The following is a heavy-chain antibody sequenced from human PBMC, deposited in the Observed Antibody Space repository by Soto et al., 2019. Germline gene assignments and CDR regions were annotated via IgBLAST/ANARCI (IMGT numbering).Heavy chain of an antibody. Sequence: EVQLVESEGGLVQPGGSLRLSCEASGFIFTTSDMSWVRQAPGKGLEWISSITITGDTTHYADSVKGRFTISRDKSRNTVYLKKNSLRVDDTAVYYCGKGGGGDHGYWGQGTLVAVSS. CDR3: GKGGGGDHGY. V-gene: IGHV3-23*04. J-gene: IGHJ4*02. CDR2: ITITGDTT. D-gene: IGHD2-21*02. CDR1: GFIFTTSD.